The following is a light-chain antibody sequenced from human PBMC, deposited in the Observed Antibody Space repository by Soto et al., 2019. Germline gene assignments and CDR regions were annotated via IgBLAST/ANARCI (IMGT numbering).Light chain of an antibody. J-gene: IGLJ1*01. V-gene: IGLV1-44*01. Sequence: QSVLTQPPSASGAPGQRVTISCSGNSSNIGSNTVNWYQQLPGTAPKLLIYSNNQRPSGVPDRFSGSKSGTSASLAISWLQSEDEADYYCAAWDDSLNGFYVFGTGTKVTVL. CDR2: SNN. CDR3: AAWDDSLNGFYV. CDR1: SSNIGSNT.